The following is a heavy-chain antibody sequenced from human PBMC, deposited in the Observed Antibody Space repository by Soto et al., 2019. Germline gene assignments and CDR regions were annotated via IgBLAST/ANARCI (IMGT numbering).Heavy chain of an antibody. J-gene: IGHJ4*02. Sequence: GGSLRLSCAASGFTFSSYGMHWVRQAPGKGLEWVAVISYDGSNKYYADSVKGRFTISRDNSKNTLYLQMNSLRAEDPAVYYCASGLRRTGWGQGTLDTVSS. CDR3: ASGLRRTG. CDR2: ISYDGSNK. D-gene: IGHD4-17*01. V-gene: IGHV3-30*03. CDR1: GFTFSSYG.